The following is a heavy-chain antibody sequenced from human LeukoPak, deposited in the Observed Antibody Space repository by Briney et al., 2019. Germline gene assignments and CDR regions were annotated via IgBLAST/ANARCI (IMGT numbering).Heavy chain of an antibody. CDR1: GGSLSSYY. Sequence: SETLSLTCTVSGGSLSSYYWSWIRQPPGKGLEWIGYIYYSGSTNYNPPLKSRVTISVDTSKNQFSLKLSSVTAADTAVYYCARQSIDHFDYWGQGTLVTVSS. J-gene: IGHJ4*02. D-gene: IGHD2-21*01. CDR2: IYYSGST. CDR3: ARQSIDHFDY. V-gene: IGHV4-59*08.